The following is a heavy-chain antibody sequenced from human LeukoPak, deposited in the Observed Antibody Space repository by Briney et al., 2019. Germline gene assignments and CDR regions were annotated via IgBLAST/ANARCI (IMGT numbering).Heavy chain of an antibody. V-gene: IGHV3-30*04. CDR3: ARDLDSGSYTGAFDI. CDR1: GFTFSSYA. CDR2: ISYDGSNK. D-gene: IGHD1-26*01. Sequence: GGSLRLSCAASGFTFSSYAMHWVRQAPGKGLEWVAVISYDGSNKYYADSVKGRFTISRDNSKNTLYLQMNSLRAEDTAVYYCARDLDSGSYTGAFDIWGQGTMVTVSS. J-gene: IGHJ3*02.